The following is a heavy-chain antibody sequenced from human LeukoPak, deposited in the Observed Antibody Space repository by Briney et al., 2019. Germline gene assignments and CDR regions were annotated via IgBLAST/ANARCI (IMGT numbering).Heavy chain of an antibody. J-gene: IGHJ6*03. V-gene: IGHV3-30*01. CDR3: ARDGYYYDSSGYYYIIYFYYMDV. CDR2: ISYDGSNK. CDR1: GFTFSSYA. Sequence: GGSLRLSCAASGFTFSSYAMHWVRQAPGKGLEWVAVISYDGSNKYYADSVKGRFTISRDNSKNTLYLQMNSLRAGDTAVYYCARDGYYYDSSGYYYIIYFYYMDVWGKGTTVTVSS. D-gene: IGHD3-22*01.